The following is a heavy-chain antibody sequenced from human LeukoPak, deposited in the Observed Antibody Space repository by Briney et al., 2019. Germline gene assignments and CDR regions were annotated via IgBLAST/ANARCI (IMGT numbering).Heavy chain of an antibody. CDR2: ISWDGGST. Sequence: PGGSLRLSCAASGFTFDDYTMHWVRQAPGKGLEWVSLISWDGGSTYYADSVKGRFTISRDNAKNSLYLQMNSLRAEDTAVYYCARGGEAAMVDWGQGTLVTVSS. CDR1: GFTFDDYT. D-gene: IGHD5-18*01. J-gene: IGHJ4*02. CDR3: ARGGEAAMVD. V-gene: IGHV3-43*01.